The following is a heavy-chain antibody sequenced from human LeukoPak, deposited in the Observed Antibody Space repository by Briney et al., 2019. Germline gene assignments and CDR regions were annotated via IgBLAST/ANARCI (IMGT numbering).Heavy chain of an antibody. CDR2: IRYDGSNK. CDR3: AKLATVTTSHFDY. CDR1: GFTFSSYG. Sequence: PGGSLRLSCAASGFTFSSYGMHWVRQAPGKGLEWVAFIRYDGSNKYYADSVKGRFTISRDNSKNTLYLQMNSLRAEDTPVYYCAKLATVTTSHFDYWGQGTLVTVSS. V-gene: IGHV3-30*02. J-gene: IGHJ4*02. D-gene: IGHD4-11*01.